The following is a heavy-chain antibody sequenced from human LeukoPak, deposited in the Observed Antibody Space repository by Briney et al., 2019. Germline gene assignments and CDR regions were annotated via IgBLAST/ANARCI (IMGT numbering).Heavy chain of an antibody. J-gene: IGHJ4*02. Sequence: GGSLRLSCAASGFTFSTYAMSWVRQAPGKGLEWVSAISGSGGSTYYADSVKGRFTISRDNSKNTLYLQMNSLRAEDTAVYFCAKTLLRFLEKGEFDYWGQGTLVTVSS. V-gene: IGHV3-23*01. D-gene: IGHD3-3*01. CDR3: AKTLLRFLEKGEFDY. CDR1: GFTFSTYA. CDR2: ISGSGGST.